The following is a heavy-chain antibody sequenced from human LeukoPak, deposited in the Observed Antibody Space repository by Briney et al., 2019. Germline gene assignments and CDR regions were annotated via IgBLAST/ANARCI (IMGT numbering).Heavy chain of an antibody. Sequence: GGSLRLSCAASGFTFSSYGMHWVRQAPGKGLEWVAFIRYDGSNKYYADSVKGRFTISRDNSKNTLYLQMNNLRAEDTALYYCARDRGSNNYFDQWGQGTLVTVSS. CDR2: IRYDGSNK. V-gene: IGHV3-30*02. D-gene: IGHD2-2*01. CDR1: GFTFSSYG. J-gene: IGHJ4*02. CDR3: ARDRGSNNYFDQ.